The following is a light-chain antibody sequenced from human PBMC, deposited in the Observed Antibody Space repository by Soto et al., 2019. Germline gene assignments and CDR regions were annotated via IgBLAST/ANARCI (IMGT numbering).Light chain of an antibody. CDR2: KAS. CDR3: QQYNSYSET. V-gene: IGKV1-5*03. J-gene: IGKJ1*01. Sequence: DIQMTQSPSTLSASVGDRVTITCRASQSISSWLAWYQQKPGKAPKLLIYKASSLESGVPSRFSGSGSGTEFTLTISSLQPDDLATYYCQQYNSYSETFGQGTKV. CDR1: QSISSW.